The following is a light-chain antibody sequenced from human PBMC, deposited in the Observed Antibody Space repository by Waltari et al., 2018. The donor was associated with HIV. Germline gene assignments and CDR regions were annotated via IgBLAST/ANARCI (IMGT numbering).Light chain of an antibody. J-gene: IGLJ2*01. Sequence: SYELTQPPSVSVSPGQTARITCSGDALPKQYAFWYQQKPGQAPVLVIYKDRERPSGIPEGFSVSSSGTTVTLTTSGVQAEDEADYYCQSPDSGTYVVFGGGTKLTVL. CDR2: KDR. CDR3: QSPDSGTYVV. CDR1: ALPKQY. V-gene: IGLV3-25*03.